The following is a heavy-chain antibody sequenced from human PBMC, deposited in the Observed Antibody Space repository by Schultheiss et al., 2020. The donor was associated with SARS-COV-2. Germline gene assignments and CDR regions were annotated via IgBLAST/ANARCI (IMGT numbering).Heavy chain of an antibody. J-gene: IGHJ3*02. V-gene: IGHV3-23*01. CDR3: ARDSGTTGYDAFDI. CDR2: ISGSGGST. D-gene: IGHD5-12*01. Sequence: GESLKISCAASGFTFNNYAMTWVRQAPGKGLEWVSAISGSGGSTYYADSVKGRFTISRDNAKNSLYLQMNSLRAEDTAVYYCARDSGTTGYDAFDIWGQGTMVTVSS. CDR1: GFTFNNYA.